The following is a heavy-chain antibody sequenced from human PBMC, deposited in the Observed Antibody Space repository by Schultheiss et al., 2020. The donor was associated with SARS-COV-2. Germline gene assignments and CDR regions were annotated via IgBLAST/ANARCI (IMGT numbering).Heavy chain of an antibody. D-gene: IGHD6-19*01. Sequence: SQTLSLTCTVSGGSISSSSYYWGWIRQPPGKGLEWIGYIYYSGSTNYNPSLKSRVTISVDTSKNQFSLKLSSVTAADTAVYYCARLSSSGWPGYDFDYWGQGTLVTVSS. V-gene: IGHV4-61*05. CDR3: ARLSSSGWPGYDFDY. CDR1: GGSISSSSYY. J-gene: IGHJ4*02. CDR2: IYYSGST.